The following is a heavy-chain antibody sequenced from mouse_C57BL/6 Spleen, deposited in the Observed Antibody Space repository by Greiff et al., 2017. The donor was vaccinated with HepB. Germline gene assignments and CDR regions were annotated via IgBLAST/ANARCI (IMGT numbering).Heavy chain of an antibody. CDR2: IYPGNSDT. V-gene: IGHV1-5*01. CDR1: GYTFTSYW. CDR3: IPIYYDYDGGFDY. Sequence: EVQLQQSGTVLARPGASVKMSCKTSGYTFTSYWMHWVKQRPGQGLEWIGAIYPGNSDTSYNQKFKGKAKLTAVTSASTAYMERSSLTNEDSAVYYCIPIYYDYDGGFDYWGQGTTLTVSS. D-gene: IGHD2-4*01. J-gene: IGHJ2*01.